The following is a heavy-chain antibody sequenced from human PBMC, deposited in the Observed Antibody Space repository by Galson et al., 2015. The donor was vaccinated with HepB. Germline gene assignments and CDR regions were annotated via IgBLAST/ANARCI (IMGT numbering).Heavy chain of an antibody. CDR3: ARTAGDYYDSSGYYGGDAFDI. J-gene: IGHJ3*02. CDR1: GGTFSSYT. Sequence: SVKVSCKASGGTFSSYTISWVRQAPGQGLEWMGRIIPILGIANYAQKFQGRVTITADKSTSTAYMEQSSLRSEDTAVYYCARTAGDYYDSSGYYGGDAFDIWGQGTMVTVSS. CDR2: IIPILGIA. D-gene: IGHD3-22*01. V-gene: IGHV1-69*02.